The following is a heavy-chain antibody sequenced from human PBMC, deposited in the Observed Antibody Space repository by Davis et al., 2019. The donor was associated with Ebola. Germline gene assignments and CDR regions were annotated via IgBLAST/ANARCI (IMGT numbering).Heavy chain of an antibody. CDR3: ARSSAMVRDLFDY. D-gene: IGHD3-10*01. CDR2: MNPNSGNT. J-gene: IGHJ4*02. V-gene: IGHV1-8*01. CDR1: GGTFTSYD. Sequence: ASVKVSCKASGGTFTSYDINWVRQATGQGLEWMGWMNPNSGNTGYAQKFQGRVTMTRNTSISTAYMELSSLRSEDTAVYYCARSSAMVRDLFDYWGQGTLVTVSS.